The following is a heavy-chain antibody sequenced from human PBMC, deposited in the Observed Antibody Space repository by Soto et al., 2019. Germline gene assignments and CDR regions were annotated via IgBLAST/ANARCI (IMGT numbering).Heavy chain of an antibody. CDR3: AREYTKTEVGPTPYYIDY. D-gene: IGHD1-1*01. V-gene: IGHV4-4*07. J-gene: IGHJ4*02. CDR2: IYTSGDT. CDR1: GDSITNYY. Sequence: NPSETLSLTCSVSGDSITNYYWSWIRQPAGKGLEWIGRIYTSGDTNYNPSLKSRVSMSVGTSKNHFSLKLSSVTAADTAVYYCAREYTKTEVGPTPYYIDYWGLGTLVTVSS.